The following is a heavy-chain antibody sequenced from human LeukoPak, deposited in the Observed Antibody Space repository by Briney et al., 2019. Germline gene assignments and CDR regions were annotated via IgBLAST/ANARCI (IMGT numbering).Heavy chain of an antibody. V-gene: IGHV1-18*01. J-gene: IGHJ4*02. CDR3: ARVGGSYTPFDY. CDR1: GYTFTSYG. CDR2: ISAYNGNT. Sequence: ASVKVSCKAAGYTFTSYGISCVRQAPGQGLEWMGWISAYNGNTNYAQTLQGRVTMTTDTSTSTAYMELRSLRSDDTAVYYCARVGGSYTPFDYWGQGTLVTVSS. D-gene: IGHD1-26*01.